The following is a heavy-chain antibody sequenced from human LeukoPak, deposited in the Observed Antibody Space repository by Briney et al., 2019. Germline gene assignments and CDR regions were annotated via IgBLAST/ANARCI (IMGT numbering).Heavy chain of an antibody. Sequence: ASVKVSCKASGYTFTGYYMHWVRQAPGQGLEWMGWINLNSGGTNYAQKFQGRFTMTRDTSISTAYMELSRLTSDDTAVYYCARVGSEDAFDMWGQGTMVTVSS. CDR2: INLNSGGT. CDR3: ARVGSEDAFDM. D-gene: IGHD3-16*01. V-gene: IGHV1-2*02. CDR1: GYTFTGYY. J-gene: IGHJ3*02.